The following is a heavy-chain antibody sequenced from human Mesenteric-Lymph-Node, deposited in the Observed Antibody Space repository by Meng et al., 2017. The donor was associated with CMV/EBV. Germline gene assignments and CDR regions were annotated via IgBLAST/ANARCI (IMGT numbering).Heavy chain of an antibody. V-gene: IGHV3-30*02. Sequence: GGSLRLSCAASGFTFSSSSMHWVRQAPGKGLEWVALIRSDGSDEYYADSVKGRFTISRDNSKNTLFLQMNSLRAEDTAVYYCAKDKGFRYLEWSSVRGQGTLVTVSS. CDR2: IRSDGSDE. D-gene: IGHD3-3*01. CDR3: AKDKGFRYLEWSSV. J-gene: IGHJ4*02. CDR1: GFTFSSSS.